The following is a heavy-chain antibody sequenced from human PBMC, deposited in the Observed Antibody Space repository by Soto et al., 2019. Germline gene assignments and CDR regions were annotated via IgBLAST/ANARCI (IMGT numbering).Heavy chain of an antibody. V-gene: IGHV1-18*01. Sequence: GASVKVSCKASGYTFTSYGISWVRQAPGQGLEWMGWTSAYNGNTNYAQKLQGRVTMTTDTSTSTAYMELRSLRSDDTAVYYCARDLIYDSSGPVAFDIWGQGTMVTVSS. J-gene: IGHJ3*02. CDR1: GYTFTSYG. CDR3: ARDLIYDSSGPVAFDI. D-gene: IGHD3-22*01. CDR2: TSAYNGNT.